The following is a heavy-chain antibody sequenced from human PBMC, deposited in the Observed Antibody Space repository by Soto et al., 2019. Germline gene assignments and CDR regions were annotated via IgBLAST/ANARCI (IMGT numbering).Heavy chain of an antibody. CDR2: ISGSGGST. J-gene: IGHJ6*01. CDR3: AKDRPVTMIVVDHYGMEV. V-gene: IGHV3-23*01. Sequence: GGSLRLSCASSVFTFSSYAMSCVRHSPGKWLEWVSAISGSGGSTYYADSVKGRFTISRDNSKNTLYLQMNSLRAEDTAVYYCAKDRPVTMIVVDHYGMEVWGQGTTVTVS. CDR1: VFTFSSYA. D-gene: IGHD3-22*01.